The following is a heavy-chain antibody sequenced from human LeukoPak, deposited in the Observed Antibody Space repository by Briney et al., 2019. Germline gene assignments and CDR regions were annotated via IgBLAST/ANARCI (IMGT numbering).Heavy chain of an antibody. Sequence: GGSLRLSCAASGFTFSSYSMNWVRQAPGKGLEWVSSISSSSSYIYYADSVKGRFTISRDNAKNSLYLQMNSLRAEDTAVYCCARQTYYDSSGYYSPYWGQGTLVTVSS. J-gene: IGHJ4*02. CDR2: ISSSSSYI. CDR1: GFTFSSYS. CDR3: ARQTYYDSSGYYSPY. D-gene: IGHD3-22*01. V-gene: IGHV3-21*01.